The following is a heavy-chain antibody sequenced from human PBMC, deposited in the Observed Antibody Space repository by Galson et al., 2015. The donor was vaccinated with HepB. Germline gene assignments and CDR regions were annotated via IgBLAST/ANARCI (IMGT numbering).Heavy chain of an antibody. J-gene: IGHJ3*02. V-gene: IGHV1-2*02. D-gene: IGHD2/OR15-2a*01. CDR3: ARIAEYFDAFNI. CDR1: GYTLTDYY. Sequence: SVKVSCKASGYTLTDYYMHWVRQAPGQGLEWMGWINPGSGVTKYAQKFQDRITMTRDTSINTAYMEVTRLTSDDTAVYYCARIAEYFDAFNIWGQGTMVTVS. CDR2: INPGSGVT.